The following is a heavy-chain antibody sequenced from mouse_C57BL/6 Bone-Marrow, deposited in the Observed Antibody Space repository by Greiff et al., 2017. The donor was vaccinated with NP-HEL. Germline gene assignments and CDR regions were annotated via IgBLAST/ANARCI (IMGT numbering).Heavy chain of an antibody. Sequence: VQLQQSGPELVKPGASVKISCKASGYSFTGYYMNWVKQSPEKSLEWIGEINPSTGGTTYNQKFKAKATLTVDKSSSTAYMQLKSLTSEDSAVYYCARRGMRLRSYYFDYWGQGTTLTVSS. V-gene: IGHV1-42*01. CDR2: INPSTGGT. CDR3: ARRGMRLRSYYFDY. D-gene: IGHD2-4*01. CDR1: GYSFTGYY. J-gene: IGHJ2*01.